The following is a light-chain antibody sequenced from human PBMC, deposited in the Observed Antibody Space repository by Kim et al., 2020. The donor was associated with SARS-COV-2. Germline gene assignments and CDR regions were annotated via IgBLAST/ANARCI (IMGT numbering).Light chain of an antibody. CDR1: QGISTS. CDR2: AAS. J-gene: IGKJ1*01. V-gene: IGKV1-27*01. CDR3: QKYNTYPRT. Sequence: DIQMTQSPSSLSASVGDRVTITCRASQGISTSLAWYQQKPGKVPKLLIYAASTLQTGVPSRFSGSGSGTDFTLTVSSLQPDDFATYYCQKYNTYPRTFGQGTKVEIK.